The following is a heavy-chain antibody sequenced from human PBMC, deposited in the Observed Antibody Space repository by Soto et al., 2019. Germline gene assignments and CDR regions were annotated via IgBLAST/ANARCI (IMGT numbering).Heavy chain of an antibody. CDR1: GGTFSSYT. CDR3: AREATTMTGTTGYGMDV. Sequence: QVQLVQSGAEVKKPGSSVKVSCKASGGTFSSYTISWVRQAPGQGLEWMGRIIPILGIANYAQKFQGRVTSTADKSTSTAYMELSSLRSEDTAVYYCAREATTMTGTTGYGMDVWGQGTTVTVSS. D-gene: IGHD1-1*01. CDR2: IIPILGIA. V-gene: IGHV1-69*08. J-gene: IGHJ6*02.